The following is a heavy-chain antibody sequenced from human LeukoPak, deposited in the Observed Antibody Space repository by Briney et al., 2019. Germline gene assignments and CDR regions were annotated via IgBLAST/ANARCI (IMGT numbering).Heavy chain of an antibody. Sequence: AGTLCLTCAVSGVTFSAYYRSWACQAPGQGLRRVARIRIRAKRYNTQYATSVRDRFPLPRDHTANSLFLQMNSLNTGDTAVYCCASVVNYYRHRGFSSVAFDIGGRETMVTV. CDR2: IRIRAKRYNT. J-gene: IGHJ3*02. D-gene: IGHD3-10*01. CDR1: GVTFSAYY. V-gene: IGHV3-72*01. CDR3: ASVVNYYRHRGFSSVAFDI.